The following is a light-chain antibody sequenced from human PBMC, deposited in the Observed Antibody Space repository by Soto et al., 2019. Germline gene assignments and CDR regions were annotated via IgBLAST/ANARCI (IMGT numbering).Light chain of an antibody. CDR1: QSVDSY. J-gene: IGKJ5*01. CDR2: DAS. CDR3: QQRKYWPPIT. V-gene: IGKV3-11*01. Sequence: EVVLTQSPATLSLSPGERATLSCRASQSVDSYLAWYQQKSGQAPRLLIYDASNRATGIPARFSGSGSGTDFTLTISSLEPEDFAVYYCQQRKYWPPITFDQGTRLEI.